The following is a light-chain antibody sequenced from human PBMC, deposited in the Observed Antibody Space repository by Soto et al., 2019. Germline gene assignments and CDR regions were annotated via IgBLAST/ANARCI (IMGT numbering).Light chain of an antibody. Sequence: QSALTQRHSVSGSPGQSVAISCSGTSSDVGGYNYVSWYQQHPGKPPKLIIFDVNKRPSGVPDRFSGSKSGSTASLTISGLQAEDEADYYCCSYGGSFYVVGTGTKVTVL. V-gene: IGLV2-11*01. CDR1: SSDVGGYNY. CDR2: DVN. CDR3: CSYGGSFYV. J-gene: IGLJ1*01.